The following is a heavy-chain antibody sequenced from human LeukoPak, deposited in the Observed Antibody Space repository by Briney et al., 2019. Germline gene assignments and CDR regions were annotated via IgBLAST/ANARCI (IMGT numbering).Heavy chain of an antibody. D-gene: IGHD5-24*01. Sequence: SESLSLTCTVSGGSISSSSYYWGWIRQSPGKGLEWIGSIFYSGSTYYNPSLKSRVTMSVDTSKNQFSLKLNSVTAADTAVYYCARDQIGGGYKPLDYWGEGTLVTVSS. CDR2: IFYSGST. J-gene: IGHJ4*02. V-gene: IGHV4-39*07. CDR3: ARDQIGGGYKPLDY. CDR1: GGSISSSSYY.